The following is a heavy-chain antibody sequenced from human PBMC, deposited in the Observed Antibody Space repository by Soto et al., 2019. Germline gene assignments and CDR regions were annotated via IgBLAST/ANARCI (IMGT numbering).Heavy chain of an antibody. D-gene: IGHD1-1*01. CDR3: TKGGIPRRYNIPKVDFDY. CDR2: ISGSGATT. V-gene: IGHV3-23*01. J-gene: IGHJ4*02. Sequence: GGSLRLSCAASGFIFSNYAMSWVRQAPGRGLEWVSAISGSGATTYYPDSVKGRFTISRDNSKNTLYLQMNNLRADDTAVYYCTKGGIPRRYNIPKVDFDYWGQGSLVTV. CDR1: GFIFSNYA.